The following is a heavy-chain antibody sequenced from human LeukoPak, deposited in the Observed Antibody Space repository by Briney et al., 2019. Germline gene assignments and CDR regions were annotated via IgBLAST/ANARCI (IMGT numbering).Heavy chain of an antibody. CDR3: ARDVSSVGAFDI. Sequence: GGSLRLSCAASGFTFSSYSMNWVRQAPGKGLEWVSSISSSSSYIYYADSVKGRFTISRDNAKNSLYLQMNSLRAEDTAVYYCARDVSSVGAFDIWGQGTMVTVSS. J-gene: IGHJ3*02. CDR1: GFTFSSYS. D-gene: IGHD6-19*01. CDR2: ISSSSSYI. V-gene: IGHV3-21*01.